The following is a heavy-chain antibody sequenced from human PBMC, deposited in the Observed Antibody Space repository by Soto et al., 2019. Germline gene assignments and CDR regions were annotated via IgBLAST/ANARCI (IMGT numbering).Heavy chain of an antibody. D-gene: IGHD2-15*01. Sequence: QITLKESGPTLVKPTQTLTLTCTFSGFSLSTSGVGVGWIRQPPGKALEWLALIYWDDDKRYSPSLTSRLTITTDTSKNQMVLTMTNMDPVDTATYYCAHVLVVVANYGMDVWGQGTTVTVSS. J-gene: IGHJ6*02. CDR3: AHVLVVVANYGMDV. V-gene: IGHV2-5*02. CDR1: GFSLSTSGVG. CDR2: IYWDDDK.